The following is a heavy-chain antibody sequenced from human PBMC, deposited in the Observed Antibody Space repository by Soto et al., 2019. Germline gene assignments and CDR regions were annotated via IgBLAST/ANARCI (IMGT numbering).Heavy chain of an antibody. D-gene: IGHD3-9*01. CDR1: GGSISSSHW. J-gene: IGHJ3*01. CDR2: ISHSGTS. Sequence: QVQLQESGPGLVKPSGTLSLTCAVSGGSISSSHWWTWVRQSPGKGLEYIGEISHSGTSNSNPSLKSRVTLSVDKAKNRFSRTLTSVTAADTAVYYCARVVLTITRGAFDAWGQGTLVIVSS. CDR3: ARVVLTITRGAFDA. V-gene: IGHV4-4*02.